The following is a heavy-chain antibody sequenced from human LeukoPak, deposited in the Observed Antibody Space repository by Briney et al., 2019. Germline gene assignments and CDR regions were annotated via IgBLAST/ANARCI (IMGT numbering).Heavy chain of an antibody. Sequence: PGGSLRLSCAVSGFIFGSYAMGWVRQAPGKGLEWVSTISGPGENTYYADSVKGRFTISRDNSKNTLYLQMNSLRAEDTAIYYCAKEDYYDSRGHIKLDAFDVWGQGTMVTVSS. CDR2: ISGPGENT. D-gene: IGHD3-22*01. J-gene: IGHJ3*01. CDR1: GFIFGSYA. CDR3: AKEDYYDSRGHIKLDAFDV. V-gene: IGHV3-23*01.